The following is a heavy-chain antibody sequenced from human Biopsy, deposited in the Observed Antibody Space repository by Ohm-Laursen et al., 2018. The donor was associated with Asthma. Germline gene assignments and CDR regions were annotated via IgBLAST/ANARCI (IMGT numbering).Heavy chain of an antibody. V-gene: IGHV1-69*13. Sequence: GATVKISCKSLGGTFTTYVIGWVRQAPGQGLEWMGGINSVFGTTTYPQKFQDRVTITADDSTSTVYMELSSPRSEDTAVYYCARKAGSCISRTCYSLDFWGQGTLVTVSS. CDR1: GGTFTTYV. CDR3: ARKAGSCISRTCYSLDF. J-gene: IGHJ4*02. CDR2: INSVFGTT. D-gene: IGHD2-2*01.